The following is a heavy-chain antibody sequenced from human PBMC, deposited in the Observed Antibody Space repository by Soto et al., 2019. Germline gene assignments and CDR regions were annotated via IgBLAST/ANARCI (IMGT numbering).Heavy chain of an antibody. J-gene: IGHJ3*02. Sequence: QVQLVESGGGVVQPGRSLRLSCAASGFTFSNYAMHWVRQAPGKGLEWVAVISYDGGSTYYADSVKGRFTISRDNTKNTLYLQMSSLGAEDTAVYYCARDVNYGDYFSYAFDMWGQGTMVAVSA. CDR3: ARDVNYGDYFSYAFDM. CDR1: GFTFSNYA. V-gene: IGHV3-30-3*01. CDR2: ISYDGGST. D-gene: IGHD4-17*01.